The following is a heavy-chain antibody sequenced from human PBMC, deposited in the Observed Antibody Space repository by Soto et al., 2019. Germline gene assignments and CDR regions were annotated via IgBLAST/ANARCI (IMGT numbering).Heavy chain of an antibody. D-gene: IGHD1-1*01. CDR3: ARGNMDV. J-gene: IGHJ6*02. Sequence: GGSLRLSCAASGFTFNLFTFHWVRQAPGRGLEWVAVVSRVDDNKYYADSVRGRFTISRDNSKKMLYLQMNSLRADDTALYYCARGNMDVWGQGTTVTV. CDR1: GFTFNLFT. CDR2: VSRVDDNK. V-gene: IGHV3-30-3*01.